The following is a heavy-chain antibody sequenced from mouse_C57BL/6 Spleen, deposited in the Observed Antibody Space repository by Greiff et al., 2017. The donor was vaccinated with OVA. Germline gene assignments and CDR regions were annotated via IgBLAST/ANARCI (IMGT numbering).Heavy chain of an antibody. J-gene: IGHJ3*01. Sequence: VQLQQSGAELVRPGASVTLSCKASGYTFTDYEMHWVKQTPVHGLAWIGAIDPETGGTAYNQKFKGKAILTAYKSSSTAYMVLRSLTSEDSAVYYCTDGLFAYWGQGTLVTVSA. V-gene: IGHV1-15*01. CDR3: TDGLFAY. D-gene: IGHD2-3*01. CDR2: IDPETGGT. CDR1: GYTFTDYE.